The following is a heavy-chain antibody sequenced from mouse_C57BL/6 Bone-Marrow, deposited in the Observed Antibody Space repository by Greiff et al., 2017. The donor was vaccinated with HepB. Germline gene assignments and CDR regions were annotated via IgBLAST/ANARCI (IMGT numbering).Heavy chain of an antibody. Sequence: VQLQQPGAELVKPGASVKLSCKASGYTFTSYWMQWVKQRPGQGLEWIGEIDPSDSYTNYNQKFKGKATLTVDTASSTAYMQLSSLTSEDSAVYYCARTTPYYYGSSYHLYVDVWGTGTTVTVSS. CDR2: IDPSDSYT. J-gene: IGHJ1*03. D-gene: IGHD1-1*01. V-gene: IGHV1-50*01. CDR1: GYTFTSYW. CDR3: ARTTPYYYGSSYHLYVDV.